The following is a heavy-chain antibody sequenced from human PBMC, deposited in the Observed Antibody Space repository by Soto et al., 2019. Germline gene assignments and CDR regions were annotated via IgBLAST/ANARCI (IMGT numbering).Heavy chain of an antibody. CDR2: ISSSSSYI. J-gene: IGHJ3*02. D-gene: IGHD3-22*01. CDR3: ARARDYYDSSGYYYRGRAFDT. V-gene: IGHV3-21*01. Sequence: SCAASGFTFSSYSMNWVRQAPGKGLEWVSSISSSSSYIYYADSVKGRFTISRDNAKNSLYLQMNSLRAEDTAVYYCARARDYYDSSGYYYRGRAFDTWGQGTMVTVSS. CDR1: GFTFSSYS.